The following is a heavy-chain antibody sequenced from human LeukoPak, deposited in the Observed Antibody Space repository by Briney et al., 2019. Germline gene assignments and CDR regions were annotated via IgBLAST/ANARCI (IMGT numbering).Heavy chain of an antibody. J-gene: IGHJ3*02. CDR3: ARVAFWSGYYAFDI. CDR2: IYTSGST. V-gene: IGHV4-61*02. CDR1: GGSISSGSNY. D-gene: IGHD3-3*01. Sequence: SQTLSLTCTVSGGSISSGSNYWSWIRQPAGKGLEWVGRIYTSGSTNYNPSLKSRVTISVDTSKNQFSLKLSSVTAADTAVYYCARVAFWSGYYAFDIWGQGTMVTVSS.